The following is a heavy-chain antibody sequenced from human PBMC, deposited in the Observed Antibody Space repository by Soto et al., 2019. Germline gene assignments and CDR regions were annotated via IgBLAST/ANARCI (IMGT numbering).Heavy chain of an antibody. CDR3: ATYVPDFWSGWARG. J-gene: IGHJ4*02. Sequence: SVKVSCKASGGTFSSYAISWVRQAPGQGLEWMGGIIPIFGTANYAQKFQGRVTITADESTSTAYMELSSLRSEDTAVYYCATYVPDFWSGWARGWGQGTLVTVSS. CDR2: IIPIFGTA. D-gene: IGHD3-3*01. CDR1: GGTFSSYA. V-gene: IGHV1-69*13.